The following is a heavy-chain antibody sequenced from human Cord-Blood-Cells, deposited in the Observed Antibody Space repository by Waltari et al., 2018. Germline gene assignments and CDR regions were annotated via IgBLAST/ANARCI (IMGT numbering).Heavy chain of an antibody. D-gene: IGHD3-3*01. CDR2: INHSGST. Sequence: QVQLQQWGAGLLKPSETLSLTCAVYGGSFSGYYWIWIRQPPGKGLEWIWEINHSGSTKYNPSLQIRVTILVDTSKNQFSLKLSSVTAADTAVYYCARSLVRITIFGVVIIGSYFDYWGQGTLVTVSS. CDR1: GGSFSGYY. J-gene: IGHJ4*02. V-gene: IGHV4-34*01. CDR3: ARSLVRITIFGVVIIGSYFDY.